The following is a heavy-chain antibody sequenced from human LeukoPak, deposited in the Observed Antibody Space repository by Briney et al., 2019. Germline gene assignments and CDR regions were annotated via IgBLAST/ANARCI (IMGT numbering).Heavy chain of an antibody. V-gene: IGHV4-59*12. Sequence: PSETLSLTCTVPGGSISSYYWTWIRQPPGKGLEWIGYIYYSGSTSYNPSLMSRVTFSVDTSRNQFSLRLTSVTAADTAVYYCAREGGPYRPLDYSGQGTLVTVSS. CDR1: GGSISSYY. CDR3: AREGGPYRPLDY. CDR2: IYYSGST. J-gene: IGHJ4*02.